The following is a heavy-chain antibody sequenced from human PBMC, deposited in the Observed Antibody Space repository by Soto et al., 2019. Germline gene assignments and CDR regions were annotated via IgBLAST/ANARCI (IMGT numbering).Heavy chain of an antibody. Sequence: QVQLVESGGGVVQPGRSLRLSCAASGFTFRNYVMHWVRQAPGKGLEWVAVIWNDGSNKYYADSVKGRFTISRVNSRNTLYLQMSSLRAEDTAVYYCARVDHYESSGYYYYYGMDVWGQGTTVTVSS. CDR2: IWNDGSNK. CDR3: ARVDHYESSGYYYYYGMDV. D-gene: IGHD3-22*01. J-gene: IGHJ6*02. CDR1: GFTFRNYV. V-gene: IGHV3-33*01.